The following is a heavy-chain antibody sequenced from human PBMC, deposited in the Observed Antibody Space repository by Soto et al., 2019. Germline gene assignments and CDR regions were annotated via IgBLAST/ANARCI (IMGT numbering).Heavy chain of an antibody. CDR3: TRDPNGDYIGAFDF. J-gene: IGHJ3*01. CDR2: IRGSGDGT. Sequence: EVQVLESGGGSIQPGGSLSLSCTTSKFIFSTYAMTWVRQAPGEGLEWVSSIRGSGDGTSYADSVSGRFTISRDNSKNTLYLRMNSLRVEDTAVYYCTRDPNGDYIGAFDFWGQGMLVTVSS. CDR1: KFIFSTYA. D-gene: IGHD4-17*01. V-gene: IGHV3-23*01.